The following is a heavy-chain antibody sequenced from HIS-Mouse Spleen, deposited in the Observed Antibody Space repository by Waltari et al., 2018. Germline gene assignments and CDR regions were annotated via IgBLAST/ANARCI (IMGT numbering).Heavy chain of an antibody. CDR3: ARDRIAVAATGWFDP. Sequence: QVQLVESGGGVVQPGRSLRLSCAASGFTFSSYGMHWVRQDPGKGRGWVVVIWYAGSNKYYADSVKGRFTISRDNSKNTLYLQMNSLRAEDTAVYYCARDRIAVAATGWFDPWGQGTLVTVSS. V-gene: IGHV3-33*01. CDR2: IWYAGSNK. D-gene: IGHD6-19*01. CDR1: GFTFSSYG. J-gene: IGHJ5*02.